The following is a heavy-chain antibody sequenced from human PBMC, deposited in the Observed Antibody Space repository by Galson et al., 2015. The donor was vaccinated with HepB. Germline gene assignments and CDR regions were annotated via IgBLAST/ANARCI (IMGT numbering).Heavy chain of an antibody. CDR3: ARGRFLEWLDRFDP. Sequence: SLRLSCAASEFTFRSYAMHWVRQAPGKGLEWVSVISYDGSNEYYADSVKGRFTISRDNSKNTLNLQMNSLRSEDTAMYYCARGRFLEWLDRFDPWGQGTLVTVSS. J-gene: IGHJ5*02. D-gene: IGHD3-3*01. CDR1: EFTFRSYA. CDR2: ISYDGSNE. V-gene: IGHV3-30-3*01.